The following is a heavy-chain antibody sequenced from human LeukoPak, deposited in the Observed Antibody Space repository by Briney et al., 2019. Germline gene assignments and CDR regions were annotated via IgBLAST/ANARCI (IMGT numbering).Heavy chain of an antibody. CDR3: ARQQKMVRGMKIDY. D-gene: IGHD3-10*01. CDR1: GGSFTSYA. J-gene: IGHJ4*02. Sequence: SVKVSCKASGGSFTSYAISWIRQAPGQGLEWVGGIIPLFDRTTYAPGFQGRVTITANKATSTAYMKLSGLTSEDTAVYYCARQQKMVRGMKIDYWGQGTLVTVSS. V-gene: IGHV1-69*06. CDR2: IIPLFDRT.